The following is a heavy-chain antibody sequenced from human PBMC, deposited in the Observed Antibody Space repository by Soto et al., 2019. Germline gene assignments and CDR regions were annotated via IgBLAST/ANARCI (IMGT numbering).Heavy chain of an antibody. CDR3: ARDSRCSGGSCYSWYYYYGMDV. CDR1: GYTFSSYG. D-gene: IGHD2-15*01. Sequence: ASVKVSCKAFGYTFSSYGISLVRQAPGQGLEGMGWISAYNGNTNYAQKLQGRVTMTTDTSTSTAYMELRSLRSDDTAVYYCARDSRCSGGSCYSWYYYYGMDVWGQGTTVTVSS. J-gene: IGHJ6*02. CDR2: ISAYNGNT. V-gene: IGHV1-18*01.